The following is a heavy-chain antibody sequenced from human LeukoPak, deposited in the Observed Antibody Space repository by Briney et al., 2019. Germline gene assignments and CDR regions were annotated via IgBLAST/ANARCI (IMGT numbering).Heavy chain of an antibody. D-gene: IGHD6-13*01. J-gene: IGHJ4*02. Sequence: GGSLRLSCAASGFTVSSNYMSWVRQAPGKGLEWVSVIYSGGSTYYADSVKGRFTISRDNSKNTLYLQMNSLRAEDTAVYYCARALYSSSWYRGYYFDHWGQGTLVTVSS. CDR2: IYSGGST. V-gene: IGHV3-66*01. CDR1: GFTVSSNY. CDR3: ARALYSSSWYRGYYFDH.